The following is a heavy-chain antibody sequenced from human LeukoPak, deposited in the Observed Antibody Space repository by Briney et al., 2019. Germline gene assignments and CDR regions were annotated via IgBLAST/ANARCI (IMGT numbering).Heavy chain of an antibody. Sequence: PGGSLRLSCAASGFTFSNYAMSWVRQAPGKGLEWVSYISSTSTYTNYADSVKGRFTISRDNAKNSLYLQMNSLRAEDTAVYYCARREARIFDYWGQGTLVTVSS. CDR1: GFTFSNYA. D-gene: IGHD1-26*01. V-gene: IGHV3-11*03. J-gene: IGHJ4*02. CDR2: ISSTSTYT. CDR3: ARREARIFDY.